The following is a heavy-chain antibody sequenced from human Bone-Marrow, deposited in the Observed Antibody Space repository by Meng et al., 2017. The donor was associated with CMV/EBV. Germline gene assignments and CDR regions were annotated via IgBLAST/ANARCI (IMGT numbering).Heavy chain of an antibody. V-gene: IGHV1-2*02. Sequence: ASVKVSCKASGYTFNRYGFSWVRQAPGQGLEYMGWINPNSGGTNYAQKFQGRVTMTRDTSISTAYMELSRLRSDDTAVYYCARERIVGATFDYWSQGPLVTVSS. D-gene: IGHD1-26*01. CDR2: INPNSGGT. J-gene: IGHJ4*02. CDR3: ARERIVGATFDY. CDR1: GYTFNRYG.